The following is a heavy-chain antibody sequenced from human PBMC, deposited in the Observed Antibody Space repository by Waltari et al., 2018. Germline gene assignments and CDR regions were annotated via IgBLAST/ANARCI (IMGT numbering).Heavy chain of an antibody. J-gene: IGHJ3*02. V-gene: IGHV1-69*08. D-gene: IGHD3-22*01. CDR1: VGTFSSYT. Sequence: QVQLVQSGAEVKKPGSSVKVSCKASVGTFSSYTISWVRQAPGQGLEWMGRIIPTLGIANYAQKFQGRVTITADKSTSTAYMELSSLRSEDTAVYYCARDRLYDSSGWDAFDIWGQGTMVTVSS. CDR3: ARDRLYDSSGWDAFDI. CDR2: IIPTLGIA.